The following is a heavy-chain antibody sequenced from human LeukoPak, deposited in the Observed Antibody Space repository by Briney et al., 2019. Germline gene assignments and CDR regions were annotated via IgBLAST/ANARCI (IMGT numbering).Heavy chain of an antibody. J-gene: IGHJ4*02. D-gene: IGHD6-19*01. Sequence: GGSLRLSCAASGFTFSSYWMSWVRQAPGKGLEWVANIEQDEIEKYYVDSVKGRFTISRDNAKNSVYLQMNSLRAEDTAVYYCAREKYSGGWSTIDYWSQGTLVTVSS. CDR1: GFTFSSYW. CDR2: IEQDEIEK. CDR3: AREKYSGGWSTIDY. V-gene: IGHV3-7*01.